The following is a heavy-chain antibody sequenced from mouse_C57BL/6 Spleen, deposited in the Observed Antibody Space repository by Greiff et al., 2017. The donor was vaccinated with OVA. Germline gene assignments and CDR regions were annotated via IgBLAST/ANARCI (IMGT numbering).Heavy chain of an antibody. J-gene: IGHJ4*01. Sequence: EVQLQQSGAELVKPGASVKVSCTASGFNINDYSIHWVKQRPEQGLEWIGIIYPGDGGTKYTAKFQGKATITADQSSSTAYLQLSSLTSEDTAVYYCAKYYYGNDNYYAMDYWGQGTSVTVSS. CDR2: IYPGDGGT. D-gene: IGHD1-1*01. V-gene: IGHV14-2*01. CDR3: AKYYYGNDNYYAMDY. CDR1: GFNINDYS.